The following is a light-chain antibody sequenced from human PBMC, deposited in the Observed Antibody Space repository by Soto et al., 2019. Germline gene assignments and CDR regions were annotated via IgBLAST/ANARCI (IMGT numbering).Light chain of an antibody. V-gene: IGKV3-20*01. Sequence: IVLTQSPATLSLSPGDRATLSCRASQTVGSYLAWYQQKPGQAPRLLIYGASSRPTGVPNRFSGSGSGTDFTLSISRLEPEDFAVYYCQQYGTSPWTFGQGTKVDIK. CDR2: GAS. CDR1: QTVGSY. CDR3: QQYGTSPWT. J-gene: IGKJ1*01.